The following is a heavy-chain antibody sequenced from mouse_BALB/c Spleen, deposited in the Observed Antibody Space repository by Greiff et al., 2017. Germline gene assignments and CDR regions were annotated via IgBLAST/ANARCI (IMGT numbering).Heavy chain of an antibody. CDR2: ISNGGGST. CDR3: AKEGLLRGWFAY. V-gene: IGHV5-12-2*01. Sequence: EVQGVESGGGLVQPGGSLKLSCAASGFTFSSYTMSWVRQTPEKRLEWVAYISNGGGSTYYPDTVKGRFTISRDNAKNTLYLQMSSLKSEDTAMYYCAKEGLLRGWFAYWGQGTLVTVSA. D-gene: IGHD1-1*01. CDR1: GFTFSSYT. J-gene: IGHJ3*01.